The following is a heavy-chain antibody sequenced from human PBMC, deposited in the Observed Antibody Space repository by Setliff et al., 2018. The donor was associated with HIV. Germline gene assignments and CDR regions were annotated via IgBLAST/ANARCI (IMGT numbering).Heavy chain of an antibody. CDR2: IYSSGTT. Sequence: TLSLTCTVSGGSISNYYWSWIRQPPGKGLEWIGYIYSSGTTDYNPSLKSRVTMSVDTSNSHFSLKLASVTAADTAVYYCARGGKRALDIWGQGAMVTVSS. J-gene: IGHJ3*02. CDR3: ARGGKRALDI. V-gene: IGHV4-4*08. CDR1: GGSISNYY.